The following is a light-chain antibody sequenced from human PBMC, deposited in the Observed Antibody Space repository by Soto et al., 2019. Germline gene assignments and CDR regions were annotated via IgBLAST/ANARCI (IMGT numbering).Light chain of an antibody. CDR2: DAC. Sequence: DIQMTQSPSSLSASVGDRVTITCQASQDISNYLNWYQQKPGKAPTLLIYDACNLETGVPSRFRGSRSGTDFTFPISSLQPEDIAAYYGQLHDNLLTRITLGPGTKVHIK. CDR3: QLHDNLLTRIT. CDR1: QDISNY. J-gene: IGKJ3*01. V-gene: IGKV1-33*01.